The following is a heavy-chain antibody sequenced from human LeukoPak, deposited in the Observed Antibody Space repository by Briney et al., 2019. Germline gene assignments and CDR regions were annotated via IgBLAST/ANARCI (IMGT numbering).Heavy chain of an antibody. J-gene: IGHJ4*02. V-gene: IGHV3-23*01. D-gene: IGHD3-3*01. CDR1: GFIFSSYA. Sequence: PGGSLRLSCATSGFIFSSYAMGWVRQAPGKGLEWVSTINDGGSVTYNADSVRGRFTISRDNSKNTLYLQISSLRADDTAIYFCAKDSWERQFWSGYYTPTSHFDFWGQGTLVTVSS. CDR2: INDGGSVT. CDR3: AKDSWERQFWSGYYTPTSHFDF.